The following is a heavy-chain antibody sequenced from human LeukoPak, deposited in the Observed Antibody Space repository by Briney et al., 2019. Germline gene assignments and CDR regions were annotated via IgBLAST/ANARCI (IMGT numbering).Heavy chain of an antibody. J-gene: IGHJ4*02. V-gene: IGHV3-21*01. Sequence: GGSLRLSCAASGFTFSIYSMNWVRQAPGKGLEWVSSISSSSSYIYYADSVKGRFTISRDNAKNSLYLQMNSLRAEDTAVYYCARDLGFMGGYYPHFDYWGQGTLVTVSS. CDR1: GFTFSIYS. D-gene: IGHD3-22*01. CDR2: ISSSSSYI. CDR3: ARDLGFMGGYYPHFDY.